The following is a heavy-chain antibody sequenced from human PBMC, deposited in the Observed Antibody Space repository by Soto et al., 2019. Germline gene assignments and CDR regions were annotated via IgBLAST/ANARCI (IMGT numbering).Heavy chain of an antibody. CDR3: AKERGIVVAPAAAHDAFDI. D-gene: IGHD2-2*01. V-gene: IGHV3-23*01. J-gene: IGHJ3*02. CDR1: GFTFSSYA. Sequence: EVQLLESGGGLVQPGGSLRLSCAASGFTFSSYAMSWVRQAPGKGLEWVSAISGSGGSTYYADSVKGRFTISRDNSKNTLYLQMNSLRAEDTAVYYCAKERGIVVAPAAAHDAFDIWGQGTMVTVSS. CDR2: ISGSGGST.